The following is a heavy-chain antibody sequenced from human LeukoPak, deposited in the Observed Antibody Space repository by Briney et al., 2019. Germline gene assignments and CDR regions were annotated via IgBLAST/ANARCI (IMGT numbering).Heavy chain of an antibody. J-gene: IGHJ4*02. Sequence: PGGSLRLSCAASGFTFSSYGMHWVRQAPGKGLEWVAVISCDGSNKYYADSVKGRFTISRDNSKNTLYLQMNSLRAEDTAVYYCAKDRERYCSGGSCYLFDYWGQGTLVTVSS. V-gene: IGHV3-30*18. CDR1: GFTFSSYG. CDR2: ISCDGSNK. D-gene: IGHD2-15*01. CDR3: AKDRERYCSGGSCYLFDY.